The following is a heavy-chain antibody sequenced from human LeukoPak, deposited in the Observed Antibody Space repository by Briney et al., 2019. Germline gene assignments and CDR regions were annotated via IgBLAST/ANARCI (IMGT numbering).Heavy chain of an antibody. CDR1: GGTFSSYA. V-gene: IGHV1-69*04. J-gene: IGHJ4*02. Sequence: ASVKVSCKASGGTFSSYAISWVRQAPGQGLEWMGRIIPILGIANYAQKFQGRVTITADKSTSTAYMELSSLRSEDTAVYYCARDPSPSIAAAGVVDYWGQGTLVTVSS. D-gene: IGHD6-13*01. CDR3: ARDPSPSIAAAGVVDY. CDR2: IIPILGIA.